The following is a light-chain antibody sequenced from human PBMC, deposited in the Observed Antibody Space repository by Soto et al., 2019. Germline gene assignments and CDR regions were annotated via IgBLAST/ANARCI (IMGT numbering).Light chain of an antibody. Sequence: QMTPSPSSLSASVGDRVTITCQASQDISNYLNWYQQKPGKAPKLLIYDASNLETGVPSRFSGSGSWTDFTFSISSLQPEDIATYYCQQYDNLPLTFGGGTKVELK. V-gene: IGKV1-33*01. CDR2: DAS. J-gene: IGKJ4*01. CDR3: QQYDNLPLT. CDR1: QDISNY.